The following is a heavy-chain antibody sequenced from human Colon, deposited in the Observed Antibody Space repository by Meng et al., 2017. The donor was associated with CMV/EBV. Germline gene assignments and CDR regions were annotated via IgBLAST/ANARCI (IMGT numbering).Heavy chain of an antibody. V-gene: IGHV4-59*01. CDR1: EFIFSTSA. D-gene: IGHD2-8*01. CDR2: IYYSGST. CDR3: ARDKKVPCTNGVCYKPYYYYYGMDV. Sequence: ESLKISCAASEFIFSTSAMTRVRQAPGKGLEWIGYIYYSGSTNYNPSLKTRVTISLDTSNNQFSLKLSSVTAADTAVYYCARDKKVPCTNGVCYKPYYYYYGMDVWGQGTTVTVS. J-gene: IGHJ6*02.